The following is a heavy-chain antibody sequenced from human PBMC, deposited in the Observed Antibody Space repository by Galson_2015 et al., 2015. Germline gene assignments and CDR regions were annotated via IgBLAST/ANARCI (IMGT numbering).Heavy chain of an antibody. CDR1: GFTFSSYA. Sequence: ALRLSCAASGFTFSSYAMHWVRQAPGKGLEWVSVIYSGGSTYYADSVKGRFTISRDNSKNTLYLQVNSLRAEDTAVYYCAREVDYDSSGQGPYGMDVWGQGTTVTVSS. V-gene: IGHV3-53*01. CDR2: IYSGGST. D-gene: IGHD3-22*01. CDR3: AREVDYDSSGQGPYGMDV. J-gene: IGHJ6*02.